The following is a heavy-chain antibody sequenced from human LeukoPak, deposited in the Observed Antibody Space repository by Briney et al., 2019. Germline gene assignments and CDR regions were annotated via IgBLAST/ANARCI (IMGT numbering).Heavy chain of an antibody. J-gene: IGHJ6*02. Sequence: GGSLRLSCAASEFTFSSYWMSWVRQAPGKGLEWVANIKQDGGQIYYLESVKGRFTVSRDNAKNSLYLQMNSLRAEDTAVYYCARGGGLDVWGQGATVTVSS. CDR2: IKQDGGQI. CDR3: ARGGGLDV. V-gene: IGHV3-7*04. CDR1: EFTFSSYW.